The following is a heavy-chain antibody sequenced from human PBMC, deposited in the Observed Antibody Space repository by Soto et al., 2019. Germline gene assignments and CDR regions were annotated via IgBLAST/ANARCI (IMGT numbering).Heavy chain of an antibody. D-gene: IGHD2-8*01. CDR3: ARGPTLGYCTNGVCYPFDP. Sequence: SETLSLTCAVYGGSFSGYYWSWIRQPPGKGLEWIGEINHSGSTNYNPSLKSRVTISVDTSKNQFSLKLSSVTAADTAAYYCARGPTLGYCTNGVCYPFDPWGQGTLVTVSS. CDR1: GGSFSGYY. CDR2: INHSGST. V-gene: IGHV4-34*01. J-gene: IGHJ5*02.